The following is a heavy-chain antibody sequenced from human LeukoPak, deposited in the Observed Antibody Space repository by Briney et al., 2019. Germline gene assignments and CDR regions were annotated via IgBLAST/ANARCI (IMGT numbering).Heavy chain of an antibody. J-gene: IGHJ4*02. CDR2: IHTTSGNT. V-gene: IGHV4-4*07. CDR1: TVNHYH. CDR3: ARELRNIGEYYFDY. Sequence: SETLSLTCSVDTVNHYHWNWVRQSAGTGLEWIGRIHTTSGNTFANPSLWGRVTVSIDTTKNEFLLQLTSMTAADTAVYHCARELRNIGEYYFDYWGQGVPVTVSS. D-gene: IGHD1-14*01.